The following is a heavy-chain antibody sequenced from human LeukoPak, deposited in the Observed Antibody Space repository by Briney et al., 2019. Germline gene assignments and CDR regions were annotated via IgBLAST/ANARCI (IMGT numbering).Heavy chain of an antibody. J-gene: IGHJ4*02. D-gene: IGHD3-10*01. CDR2: INPNSGGT. CDR3: ARSSRVPPARTMVRPY. V-gene: IGHV1-2*02. Sequence: ASVKVSCKASGYTFTGYYMHWVRQAPGQGLEWMGWINPNSGGTNYAQKFQGRVTMTRDTSISTAYMELRSLRSDDTAVYYCARSSRVPPARTMVRPYWGQGTLVTVSS. CDR1: GYTFTGYY.